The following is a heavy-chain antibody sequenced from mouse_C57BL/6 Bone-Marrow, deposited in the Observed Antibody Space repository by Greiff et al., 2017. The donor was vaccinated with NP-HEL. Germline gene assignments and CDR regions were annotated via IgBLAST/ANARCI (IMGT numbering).Heavy chain of an antibody. CDR1: GYTFTSYW. CDR3: ARTYYDYFYWYFDV. CDR2: IYPGSGST. Sequence: QVQLQQSGAELVKPGASVKMSCKASGYTFTSYWITWVKQRPGQGLEWIGDIYPGSGSTNYNEKFKSKATLTVDTSSSTAYMQLSSLTSEDSAVYYCARTYYDYFYWYFDVWGTGTTVTVSS. J-gene: IGHJ1*03. D-gene: IGHD2-4*01. V-gene: IGHV1-55*01.